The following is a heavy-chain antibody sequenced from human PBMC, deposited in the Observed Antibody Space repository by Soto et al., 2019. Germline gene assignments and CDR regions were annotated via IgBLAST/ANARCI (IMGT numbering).Heavy chain of an antibody. CDR1: GYTFTSYG. D-gene: IGHD2-2*01. CDR2: ISAYNGNT. Sequence: ASVKVSCKASGYTFTSYGISWVRQAPGQGLEWMGWISAYNGNTNYAQKHQGRVTMTTDTSTSTAYMELRSLRSDDTALYYCGCYNHCISTSCSRSYFDYWGQGTLVTVSS. CDR3: GCYNHCISTSCSRSYFDY. J-gene: IGHJ4*02. V-gene: IGHV1-18*01.